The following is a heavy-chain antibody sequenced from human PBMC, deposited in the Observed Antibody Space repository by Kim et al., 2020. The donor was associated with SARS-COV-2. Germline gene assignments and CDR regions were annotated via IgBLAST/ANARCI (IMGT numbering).Heavy chain of an antibody. V-gene: IGHV4-31*03. Sequence: SETLSLTCTVSGGSIISGGYYWSWIRQHPGKGLEWIGYIYYSGSTYYNPSLKSRVTISVDTSKNQFSLKLSSVTAADTAVYYCAREWVGVAGYFDYWGQGTLVTVSS. D-gene: IGHD3-3*01. CDR3: AREWVGVAGYFDY. CDR1: GGSIISGGYY. CDR2: IYYSGST. J-gene: IGHJ4*02.